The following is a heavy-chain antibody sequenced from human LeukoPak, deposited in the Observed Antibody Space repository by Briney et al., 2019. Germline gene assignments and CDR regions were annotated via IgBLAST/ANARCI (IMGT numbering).Heavy chain of an antibody. Sequence: GGSLRLSCVASGFPFDDYGMFWVRQSPGKGLEWVSSISWNSGIIDYADSVKGRFTISRDNSKNTLYLQMNSLRAEDTAVYYCAKSYDFWSWYFDYWGQGTLVTVSS. V-gene: IGHV3-9*01. D-gene: IGHD3-3*01. CDR1: GFPFDDYG. J-gene: IGHJ4*02. CDR3: AKSYDFWSWYFDY. CDR2: ISWNSGII.